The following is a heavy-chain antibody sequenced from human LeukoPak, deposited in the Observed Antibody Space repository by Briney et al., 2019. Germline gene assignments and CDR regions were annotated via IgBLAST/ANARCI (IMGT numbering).Heavy chain of an antibody. CDR2: ISAYNGNT. CDR1: GYTFTSYG. J-gene: IGHJ4*02. Sequence: ASVKVSCKASGYTFTSYGINWVRQAPGQGLEWMGWISAYNGNTNYAQKLQGRVTMTTDTSTSTAYMELRSLRSDDTAVYYCARDPGNWNDQGPHLPIDYWGQGTLVTVSS. V-gene: IGHV1-18*01. D-gene: IGHD1-1*01. CDR3: ARDPGNWNDQGPHLPIDY.